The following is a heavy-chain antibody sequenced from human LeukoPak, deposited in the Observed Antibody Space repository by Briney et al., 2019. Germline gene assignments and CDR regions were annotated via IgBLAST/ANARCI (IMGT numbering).Heavy chain of an antibody. CDR1: GFTFSSYS. Sequence: GGSLRLSCAASGFTFSSYSMNWVRQAPGKGLEWVSSISSSSSYIYYADSVKGRFTISRDNAKNSLYLQMNSLRAEDTAVYYCARRVPAAAYGAFDIWGQGTMVTVSS. CDR2: ISSSSSYI. V-gene: IGHV3-21*01. J-gene: IGHJ3*02. CDR3: ARRVPAAAYGAFDI. D-gene: IGHD2-2*01.